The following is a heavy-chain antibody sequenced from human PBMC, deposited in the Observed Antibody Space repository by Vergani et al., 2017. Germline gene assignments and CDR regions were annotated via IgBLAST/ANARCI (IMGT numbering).Heavy chain of an antibody. CDR3: ARDSGYSSRWGNWFDP. V-gene: IGHV4-59*01. CDR1: GGSISSYY. J-gene: IGHJ5*02. D-gene: IGHD6-13*01. Sequence: QVQLQESGPGLVKPSETLSLTCTVSGGSISSYYWSWIRQPPGKGLEWIGYIYYSGSTNYNPSLKSRVTISVDTSKNQFSLKLSSVTAADTAVYYCARDSGYSSRWGNWFDPWGQGTLVTVSS. CDR2: IYYSGST.